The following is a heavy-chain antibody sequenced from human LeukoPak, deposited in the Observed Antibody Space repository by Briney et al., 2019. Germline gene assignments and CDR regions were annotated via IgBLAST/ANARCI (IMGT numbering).Heavy chain of an antibody. CDR3: AREWELLRYFDL. D-gene: IGHD1-26*01. Sequence: KPGGSLRLSCAASGFTFSTYTMHWVRQAPGKGLEWVSSISSSSSYIYYADSVKGRFTISRDNAKNSLYLQMSSLRAEDTAVYYCAREWELLRYFDLWGRGTLVTVSS. V-gene: IGHV3-21*01. CDR2: ISSSSSYI. J-gene: IGHJ2*01. CDR1: GFTFSTYT.